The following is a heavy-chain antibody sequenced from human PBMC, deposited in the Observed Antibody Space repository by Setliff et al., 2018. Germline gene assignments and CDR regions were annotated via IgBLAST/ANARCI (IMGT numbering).Heavy chain of an antibody. CDR3: ARGGITMIVV. CDR2: IYHSGST. J-gene: IGHJ4*02. CDR1: GGSISSSNW. D-gene: IGHD3-22*01. V-gene: IGHV4-4*02. Sequence: TSETLSLTCAVSGGSISSSNWWSWVRQPPGKGLEWIGSIYHSGSTYYNPSLKSRVTISVDTSKNQFSLKLSSVTAADTAVYYCARGGITMIVVWGQGTLVTVSS.